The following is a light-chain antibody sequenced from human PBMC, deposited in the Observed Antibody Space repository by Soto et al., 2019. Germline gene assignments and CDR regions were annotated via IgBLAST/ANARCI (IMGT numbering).Light chain of an antibody. J-gene: IGKJ1*01. CDR3: QQYDNSPQT. CDR2: AAS. CDR1: QSVSSSY. Sequence: EIELTQSPGTLSLSPEERATLSCRASQSVSSSYLAWYQQKPGQAPRLFIYAASSRATGIPDRFSGSGSGTDFTLTISRLEPEDFAVYYCQQYDNSPQTFGQGTKVEIK. V-gene: IGKV3-20*01.